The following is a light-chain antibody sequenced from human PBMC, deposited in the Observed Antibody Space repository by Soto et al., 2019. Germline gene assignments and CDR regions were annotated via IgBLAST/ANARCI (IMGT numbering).Light chain of an antibody. V-gene: IGKV3-20*01. CDR1: QSVSSTY. CDR3: QQYGSRLT. J-gene: IGKJ4*01. CDR2: GAS. Sequence: ENVLTQSPGTLSLSPGERATLSCRASQSVSSTYLAWYQQKPGQAPRLLIYGASSRATGIPDRFSGSGSGTDFTLTISRLEPEDFAVHFCQQYGSRLTFGGGTKV.